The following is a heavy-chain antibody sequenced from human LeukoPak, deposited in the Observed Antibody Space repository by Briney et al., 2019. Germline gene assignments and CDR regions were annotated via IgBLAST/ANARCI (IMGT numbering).Heavy chain of an antibody. CDR3: ARLNQGDYYYYYMDV. V-gene: IGHV4-31*03. J-gene: IGHJ6*03. CDR1: GGSISSGGYY. CDR2: IYYSGST. Sequence: TLSLTCTVSGGSISSGGYYWSWIRQHPGKGLEWIGYIYYSGSTYYNPSLKSRVTISVDTSKNQFSLKLSSVTAADTAVYYCARLNQGDYYYYYMDVWGKGTTVTVSS. D-gene: IGHD1-14*01.